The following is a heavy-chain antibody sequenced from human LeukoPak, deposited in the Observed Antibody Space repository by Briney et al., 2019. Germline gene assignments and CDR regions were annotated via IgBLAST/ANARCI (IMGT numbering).Heavy chain of an antibody. CDR2: INPNSGGT. D-gene: IGHD2-2*01. V-gene: IGHV1-2*02. J-gene: IGHJ4*02. Sequence: GASVKVSCKASGYTFTGYYMHWVQQAPGQGLEWMGWINPNSGGTNYAQKFQGRVTMTRDTSISTAYMELSRLRSDDTAVYYCAALGVVPAAEVDFDYWGQGTLVTVSS. CDR3: AALGVVPAAEVDFDY. CDR1: GYTFTGYY.